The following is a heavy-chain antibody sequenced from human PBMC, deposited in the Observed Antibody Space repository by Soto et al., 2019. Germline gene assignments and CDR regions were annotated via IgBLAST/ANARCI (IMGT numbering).Heavy chain of an antibody. CDR2: LGPDGRNT. D-gene: IGHD4-17*01. V-gene: IGHV3-23*01. CDR1: EFSFSRYA. J-gene: IGHJ4*02. Sequence: PGGSLRLSCVASEFSFSRYAMTWVRQAAGKGLQWVAGLGPDGRNTFYGESVRGRFTISRDNSRNTLYLQMSSLGAEDTAIYFCVKQMTTWTDSFFDFWGQGIQVTVSS. CDR3: VKQMTTWTDSFFDF.